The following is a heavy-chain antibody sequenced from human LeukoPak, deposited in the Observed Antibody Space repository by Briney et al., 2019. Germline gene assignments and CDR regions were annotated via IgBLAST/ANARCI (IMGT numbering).Heavy chain of an antibody. CDR1: GFTFSDYY. D-gene: IGHD3-10*01. CDR2: ISSSCSTI. Sequence: SGGSLRLSCAASGFTFSDYYMSWIRQAPGKGLEWVSYISSSCSTIYYADSVKGRFTISRDNAKNSLYLQMNSLRAEDTAVYYCARVRMDYGSGSPADYWGQGTLVTVSS. CDR3: ARVRMDYGSGSPADY. J-gene: IGHJ4*02. V-gene: IGHV3-11*01.